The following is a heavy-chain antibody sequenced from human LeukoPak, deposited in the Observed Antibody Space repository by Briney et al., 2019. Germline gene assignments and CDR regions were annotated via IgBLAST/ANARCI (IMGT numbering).Heavy chain of an antibody. J-gene: IGHJ6*02. CDR1: GFTVSSNY. CDR2: IYSDGRT. D-gene: IGHD5-18*01. V-gene: IGHV3-53*01. CDR3: ARESRGYRYGYYYYYDMDV. Sequence: GGSLRLSCAASGFTVSSNYLSWVRQAPGKGLEWVSVIYSDGRTYYADSVKGRFTISRDNSKNTLYLQMNSLRADDTAVYYCARESRGYRYGYYYYYDMDVWGQGTTVTVSS.